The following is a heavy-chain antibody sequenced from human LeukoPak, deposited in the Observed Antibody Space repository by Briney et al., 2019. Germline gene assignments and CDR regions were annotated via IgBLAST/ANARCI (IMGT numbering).Heavy chain of an antibody. Sequence: PGGSLRLSCAASGFTFSDYWMDWVRQAPGKGLAWVSRIKSDGSRITYADSVRGRFTISRDNAKNTLYLQMNSLRAEDTAVYYCAFLPPGHWGQGTLVTVSS. CDR1: GFTFSDYW. CDR2: IKSDGSRI. D-gene: IGHD3-3*01. V-gene: IGHV3-74*01. J-gene: IGHJ1*01. CDR3: AFLPPGH.